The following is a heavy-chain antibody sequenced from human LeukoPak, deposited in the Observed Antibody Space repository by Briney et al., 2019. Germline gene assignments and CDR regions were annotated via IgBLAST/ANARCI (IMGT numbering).Heavy chain of an antibody. Sequence: PGGSLRLSCAASGFTFSSYAMHWVRQAPGKGLEWVAVISYDGSNNYYADSVKGRFTISRDNSKNTLYLQMNSLRAEDTAVYYCAREGAWIFGVVILDYFDYWGQGTLVTVSS. D-gene: IGHD3-3*01. V-gene: IGHV3-30-3*01. CDR1: GFTFSSYA. CDR2: ISYDGSNN. J-gene: IGHJ4*02. CDR3: AREGAWIFGVVILDYFDY.